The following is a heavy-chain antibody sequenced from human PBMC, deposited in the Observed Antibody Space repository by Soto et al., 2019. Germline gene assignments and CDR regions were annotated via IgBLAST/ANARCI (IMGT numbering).Heavy chain of an antibody. CDR1: GFTFSSYG. V-gene: IGHV3-33*01. J-gene: IGHJ6*02. CDR3: ARAKDKGGMDV. Sequence: QVQLVESGGGVVQPGRSLRLSCAASGFTFSSYGIHWVRQAPGKGLEWVAVIWYDGSNKYYADSVKGRFTISRDNSKNTLYLQMNSLRAEDTAVYYCARAKDKGGMDVWGQGTTVTVSS. CDR2: IWYDGSNK.